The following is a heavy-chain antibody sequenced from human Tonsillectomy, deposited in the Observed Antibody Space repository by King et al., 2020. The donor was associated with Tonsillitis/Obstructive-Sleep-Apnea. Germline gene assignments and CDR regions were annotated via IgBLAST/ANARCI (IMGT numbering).Heavy chain of an antibody. CDR1: GGSISSYY. J-gene: IGHJ6*03. CDR3: ARVDDILTGSAYGKGYYYMDV. D-gene: IGHD3-9*01. V-gene: IGHV4-59*01. Sequence: QLQESGPGLVKPSETLSLTCTVSGGSISSYYWSWIRQPPGKGLEWMGYIYYCGSTNYNPSLKSRVTISVDTSKKKSSLKLSSVTAADTAVYYCARVDDILTGSAYGKGYYYMDVWGKGTTVTVSS. CDR2: IYYCGST.